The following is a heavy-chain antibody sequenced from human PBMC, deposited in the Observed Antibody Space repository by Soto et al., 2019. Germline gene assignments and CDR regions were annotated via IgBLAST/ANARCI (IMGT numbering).Heavy chain of an antibody. D-gene: IGHD3-3*01. V-gene: IGHV5-51*01. CDR1: GYKVSTWHNFTSYW. Sequence: PGESLKISCMGSGYKVSTWHNFTSYWIAWVRQMPGEGLEWMGIIYPGDSDTRYSPSFQGQVTISADKSINSVYLQWSSLKASDTATYYCARLGFNYDFLSGYYNVNHYYGIDVWGQGTTVTIS. CDR3: ARLGFNYDFLSGYYNVNHYYGIDV. J-gene: IGHJ6*02. CDR2: IYPGDSDT.